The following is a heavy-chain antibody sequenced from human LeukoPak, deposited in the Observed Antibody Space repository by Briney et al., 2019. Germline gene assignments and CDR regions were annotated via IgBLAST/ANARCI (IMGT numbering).Heavy chain of an antibody. CDR2: ISSSSSYI. V-gene: IGHV3-21*01. Sequence: GGSLRLSCAASGFTFSSYSMNWVRQAPGKGPEWVSSISSSSSYIYYADSVKGRFTISRDNAKNSLYLQMNSLRAEDTAVYYCARGMGDYVYYYYGMDVWGKGTTVTVSS. CDR1: GFTFSSYS. CDR3: ARGMGDYVYYYYGMDV. D-gene: IGHD4-17*01. J-gene: IGHJ6*04.